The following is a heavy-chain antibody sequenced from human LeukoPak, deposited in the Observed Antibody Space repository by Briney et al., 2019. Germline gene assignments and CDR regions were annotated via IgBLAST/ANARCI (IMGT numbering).Heavy chain of an antibody. V-gene: IGHV3-48*04. CDR2: ISSASGSI. D-gene: IGHD4-23*01. J-gene: IGHJ3*02. CDR3: AREGGNYGGKDSDAFDI. CDR1: GFTFSSYS. Sequence: GGSLRLSCAASGFTFSSYSMNWVRQAPGKGLEWVSYISSASGSIYYADSVKGRFTISRDNAKNSLYLQMNSLRAEDTAVYYCAREGGNYGGKDSDAFDIWGQGTMVTVSS.